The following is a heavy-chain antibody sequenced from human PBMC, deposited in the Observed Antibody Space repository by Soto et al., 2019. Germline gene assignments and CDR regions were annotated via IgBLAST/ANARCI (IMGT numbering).Heavy chain of an antibody. J-gene: IGHJ5*02. Sequence: EVQLLESGGGLVQPGGSLRLSCAASGFTFSSYAMSWVRQAPGKGLEWVSAISGSGGSTYYADSVKGRFTISRDNSKNTLYLQMNSLRAEDTAVYYCAKDIVVVPAAIRGKKHRFDPWGQGTLVTVSS. CDR3: AKDIVVVPAAIRGKKHRFDP. CDR2: ISGSGGST. CDR1: GFTFSSYA. V-gene: IGHV3-23*01. D-gene: IGHD2-2*01.